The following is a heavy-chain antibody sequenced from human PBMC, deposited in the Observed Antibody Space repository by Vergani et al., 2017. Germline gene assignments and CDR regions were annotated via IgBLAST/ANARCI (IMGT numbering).Heavy chain of an antibody. CDR2: IYTSEST. Sequence: QVQLQESGPGLVKPSETLSLTCIVSGGSISPYYWSWIRQPAGKGLEWIGRIYTSESTNYNPSLKSRVTMSVDTSKNQFSLRLSSLTAAGTAVYYCARGYSSSVGFLAYWGQGTVVTVSS. J-gene: IGHJ4*02. D-gene: IGHD6-6*01. V-gene: IGHV4-4*07. CDR3: ARGYSSSVGFLAY. CDR1: GGSISPYY.